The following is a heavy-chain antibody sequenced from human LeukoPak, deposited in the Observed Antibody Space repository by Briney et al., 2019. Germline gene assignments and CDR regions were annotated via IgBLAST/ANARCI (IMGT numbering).Heavy chain of an antibody. J-gene: IGHJ3*02. CDR1: GDSISSSHW. Sequence: SETLSLTCAVSGDSISSSHWWSWVRQSPGKGLEWIGEIYHSGNTNYNPSVKSRVAISLDKASNQFSLRLTSVTAADTAMYYCTKSDGYGLIRICGRGTMVTVSS. D-gene: IGHD3-10*01. CDR3: TKSDGYGLIRI. V-gene: IGHV4-4*02. CDR2: IYHSGNT.